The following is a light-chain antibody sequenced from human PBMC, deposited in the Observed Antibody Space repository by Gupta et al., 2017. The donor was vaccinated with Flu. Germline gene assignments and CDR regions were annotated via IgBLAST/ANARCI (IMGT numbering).Light chain of an antibody. J-gene: IGLJ1*01. CDR2: DNN. CDR3: GTWDSSLSVYV. Sequence: KVTMSCSGSSSNIGNNYVSWYQQLPRTAPNLLIYDNNKRPSGIPDRFSVSKSGTSATLGITGLQTGDEADYYCGTWDSSLSVYVFGTGTKVTVL. CDR1: SSNIGNNY. V-gene: IGLV1-51*01.